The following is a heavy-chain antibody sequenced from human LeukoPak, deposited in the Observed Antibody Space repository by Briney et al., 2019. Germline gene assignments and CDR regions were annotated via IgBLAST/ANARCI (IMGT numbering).Heavy chain of an antibody. Sequence: LGESLRISCQGSGYRFISYWITWVRQMPGKGLEWMGRIDPTDSYTTYSPSFQGHVTISADKSISTAYLQWSSLKASDTAMYYCARLPSGYSGYPYSDYWGQGTLVTVSS. D-gene: IGHD5-12*01. CDR2: IDPTDSYT. CDR3: ARLPSGYSGYPYSDY. V-gene: IGHV5-10-1*01. CDR1: GYRFISYW. J-gene: IGHJ4*02.